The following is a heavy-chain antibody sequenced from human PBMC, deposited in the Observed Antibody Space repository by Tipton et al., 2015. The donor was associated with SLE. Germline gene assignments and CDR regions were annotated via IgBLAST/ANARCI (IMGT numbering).Heavy chain of an antibody. CDR1: GFTLSDYY. V-gene: IGHV3-11*05. J-gene: IGHJ4*02. CDR3: ARDGVAVPGPYFEY. Sequence: SLRLSCAASGFTLSDYYMHWIRQAPGKGLEWVSYISSTNTYTDYADSVKGRFSISRDNTKNSLYLQMNSLRAEDTAVYYCARDGVAVPGPYFEYWGQGTLVTVSS. D-gene: IGHD6-19*01. CDR2: ISSTNTYT.